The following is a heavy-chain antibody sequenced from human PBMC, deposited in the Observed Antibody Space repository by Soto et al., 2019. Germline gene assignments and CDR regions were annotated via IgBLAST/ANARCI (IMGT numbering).Heavy chain of an antibody. D-gene: IGHD3-9*01. V-gene: IGHV4-31*03. CDR3: ARDYGDFDWLPRMMGGRLDP. CDR1: GGSISSGGYY. Sequence: PSETLSLTCTVSGGSISSGGYYWSWIRQHPGKGLEWIGYIYYSGSTYYNPSLKSRVTISVDTSKNQFSLKLSSVTAADTAVYYCARDYGDFDWLPRMMGGRLDPWGQGTLVTVSS. J-gene: IGHJ5*02. CDR2: IYYSGST.